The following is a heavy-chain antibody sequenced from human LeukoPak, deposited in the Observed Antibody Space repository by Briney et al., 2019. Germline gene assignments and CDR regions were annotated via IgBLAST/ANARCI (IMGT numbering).Heavy chain of an antibody. CDR1: GVSIRSYY. J-gene: IGHJ6*02. CDR2: MYYTGST. V-gene: IGHV4-59*01. Sequence: PSETLSLTCTVSGVSIRSYYWTWIRQSPGKGLEWIAYMYYTGSTMYNPSLKSRVTISLDTSKNQFPLKLSSVTAADTAVYYCTRSLGVVIHGGMDVWGQGTTVTVSS. CDR3: TRSLGVVIHGGMDV. D-gene: IGHD3-3*01.